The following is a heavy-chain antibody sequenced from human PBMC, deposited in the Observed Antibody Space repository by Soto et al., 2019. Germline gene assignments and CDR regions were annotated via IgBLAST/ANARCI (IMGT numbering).Heavy chain of an antibody. V-gene: IGHV4-34*01. CDR3: ARGPHRGSSWSRPFDY. Sequence: QVQLQQWGAGLLKPSETLSLTCAVYGGSFSGYYWSWIRQPPGKGLEWIGEINHSGSTNYNPSLKSRVTISVDTSKNQFSLKLSSVTAADTAVYYCARGPHRGSSWSRPFDYWGQGTLVTVSS. CDR1: GGSFSGYY. D-gene: IGHD6-13*01. J-gene: IGHJ4*02. CDR2: INHSGST.